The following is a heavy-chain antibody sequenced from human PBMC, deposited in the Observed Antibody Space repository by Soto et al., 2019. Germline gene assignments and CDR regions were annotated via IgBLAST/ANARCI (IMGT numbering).Heavy chain of an antibody. CDR3: ARQSGGYYYYGMDV. CDR2: IYYSGTT. CDR1: GGSISDYY. Sequence: SETLSLTCTVSGGSISDYYWSWIRQPPGKGLEWIGYIYYSGTTNYSPSLKSRVTISVDTSKNQFSLELSSVTAADSAIYYCARQSGGYYYYGMDVWGQGTTVTAP. J-gene: IGHJ6*02. V-gene: IGHV4-59*08. D-gene: IGHD1-26*01.